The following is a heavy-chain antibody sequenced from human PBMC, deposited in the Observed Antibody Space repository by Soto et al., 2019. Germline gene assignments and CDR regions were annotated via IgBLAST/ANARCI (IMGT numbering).Heavy chain of an antibody. Sequence: EVQLWESGGGLVQPGGSRRISCTASGFTCNNYAMAWVRDAPGKELEWVSGISGSGENTNYADAVKGRFTISRDNSKNTLYRQMKRLRAEDTALYYCTKDYGMRGIMTNLFDSWGQGTLVTVSS. CDR3: TKDYGMRGIMTNLFDS. CDR2: ISGSGENT. V-gene: IGHV3-23*01. D-gene: IGHD3-10*01. J-gene: IGHJ4*02. CDR1: GFTCNNYA.